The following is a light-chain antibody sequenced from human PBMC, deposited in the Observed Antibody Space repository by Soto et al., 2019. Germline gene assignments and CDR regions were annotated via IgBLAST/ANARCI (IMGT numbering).Light chain of an antibody. J-gene: IGLJ1*01. CDR1: SSDVGSYNL. V-gene: IGLV2-23*03. CDR3: CSYAGSSTFALYF. Sequence: ALTQPASVSGSPGQSITISCTGTSSDVGSYNLVSWYQHHPGKAPKLMIYEGNKRPSGVSNRFSGSKSDNTASLTISGLQAEDEADYYCCSYAGSSTFALYFFGTGTKVTVL. CDR2: EGN.